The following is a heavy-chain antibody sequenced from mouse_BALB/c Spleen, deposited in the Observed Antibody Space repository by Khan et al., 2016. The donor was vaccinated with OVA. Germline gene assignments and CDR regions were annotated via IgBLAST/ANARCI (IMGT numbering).Heavy chain of an antibody. J-gene: IGHJ4*01. V-gene: IGHV2-6-5*01. CDR3: GKQIWSPYYGMDY. Sequence: QVQLQQSGPGLVAPSQSLSITCTVSGFSLTDHGVSWIRQPPGKGLEWLGVIWGGGSTHYNSVLKSRLSISKDSSKSQVFLTMNSLQTDDTAIYYCGKQIWSPYYGMDYWGQGTSVTVSS. D-gene: IGHD1-1*02. CDR2: IWGGGST. CDR1: GFSLTDHG.